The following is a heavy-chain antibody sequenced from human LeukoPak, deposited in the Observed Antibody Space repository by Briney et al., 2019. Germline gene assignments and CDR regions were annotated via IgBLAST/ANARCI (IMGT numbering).Heavy chain of an antibody. D-gene: IGHD2-2*01. CDR1: GGTFSCYA. J-gene: IGHJ4*02. Sequence: SVKVSCPASGGTFSCYAISWVRPAPAQGMEWMGGIIPIFGTANYAQKFQGRVTISADKSTSTAYMELSSLRAEDTAVYYCATDCSCTGCYGFWGQGTLVTVSS. CDR3: ATDCSCTGCYGF. V-gene: IGHV1-69*06. CDR2: IIPIFGTA.